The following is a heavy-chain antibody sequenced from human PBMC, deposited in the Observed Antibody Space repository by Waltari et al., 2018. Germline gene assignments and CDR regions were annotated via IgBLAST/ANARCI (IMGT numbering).Heavy chain of an antibody. J-gene: IGHJ3*02. V-gene: IGHV1-8*03. CDR3: ARGRTEYSSSSVAFDI. Sequence: QVQLVQSGAEVKKPGASVKVYCKASGYTFTNYAINWVRPATGQGLEWMGGMNPNSGNTGYAQKFQGRVTITRNTSISTAYMELSSLRSEDTAVYYCARGRTEYSSSSVAFDIWGQGTMVTVSS. CDR2: MNPNSGNT. CDR1: GYTFTNYA. D-gene: IGHD6-6*01.